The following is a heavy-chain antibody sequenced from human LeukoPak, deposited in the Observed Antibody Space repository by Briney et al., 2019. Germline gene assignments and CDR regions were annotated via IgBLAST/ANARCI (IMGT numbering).Heavy chain of an antibody. CDR3: ARRASSSWYLYYMDV. D-gene: IGHD6-13*01. CDR1: GGSISSRNYY. Sequence: SETLSLTCTVSGGSISSRNYYWGWIRQPPGKGLEWIGSIYYSGSTYYNPSLKSRVTISVDTSKNELSLKLSSVTAADTAVYYCARRASSSWYLYYMDVWGKGTTVTISS. CDR2: IYYSGST. J-gene: IGHJ6*03. V-gene: IGHV4-39*01.